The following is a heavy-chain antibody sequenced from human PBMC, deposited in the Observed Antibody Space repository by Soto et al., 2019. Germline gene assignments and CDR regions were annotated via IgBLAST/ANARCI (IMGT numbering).Heavy chain of an antibody. CDR2: ISPSSGHI. CDR1: GFTFSSCT. Sequence: EVHLVESGGGLVKPGGSLRLSCAVSGFTFSSCTMNWVRQAPGKGLEWVSSISPSSGHIYYADSVKGRFTISRDYAKNSLFLQMNSLRGEDTAVYYCSGCSGGACHKNYGMDVWGQGTTVTVSS. D-gene: IGHD2-15*01. CDR3: SGCSGGACHKNYGMDV. J-gene: IGHJ6*02. V-gene: IGHV3-21*06.